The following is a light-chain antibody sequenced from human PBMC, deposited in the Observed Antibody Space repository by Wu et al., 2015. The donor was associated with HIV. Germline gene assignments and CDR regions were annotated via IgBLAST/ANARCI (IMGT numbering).Light chain of an antibody. CDR1: QSVTSSF. J-gene: IGKJ4*01. V-gene: IGKV3-20*01. Sequence: DIVLTQSPDTLSLSPGERASLSCRASQSVTSSFLAWYQQKPGQAPRLLIYGASSRATGIPDRFSGSGSGTDFTLTISRLQSEDFAVYFCQQYGTSPLTFGGGTKVEVK. CDR2: GAS. CDR3: QQYGTSPLT.